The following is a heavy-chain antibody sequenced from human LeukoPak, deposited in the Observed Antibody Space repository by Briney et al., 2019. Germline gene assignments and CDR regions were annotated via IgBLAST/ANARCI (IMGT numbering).Heavy chain of an antibody. Sequence: ASVTVSCKTSGYTFTAYYMHWVRQAPGQGLEWMGWINPNSGGTNYAQKFQGRVTMTRDASISTAYMELSRLRSDDTAVYYCARDQGHYDFWSGYYTEYYFDYWGQGTLVTVSS. CDR1: GYTFTAYY. J-gene: IGHJ4*02. D-gene: IGHD3-3*01. V-gene: IGHV1-2*02. CDR2: INPNSGGT. CDR3: ARDQGHYDFWSGYYTEYYFDY.